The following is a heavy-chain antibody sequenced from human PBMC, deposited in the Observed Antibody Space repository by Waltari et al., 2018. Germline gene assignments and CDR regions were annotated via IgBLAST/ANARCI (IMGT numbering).Heavy chain of an antibody. J-gene: IGHJ4*02. V-gene: IGHV1-2*02. Sequence: QVQLLQSGAEVKKPGASVKVSCKASGYTFTVNYLHWVRQAPGQRLEWMGRIKHKTGGTYDEQKVQGSGNMTRDTSISTAYMELSRLTYDDTAVYYCARGGGRWVFYDYWGQGTLVTVSS. D-gene: IGHD1-26*01. CDR1: GYTFTVNY. CDR2: IKHKTGGT. CDR3: ARGGGRWVFYDY.